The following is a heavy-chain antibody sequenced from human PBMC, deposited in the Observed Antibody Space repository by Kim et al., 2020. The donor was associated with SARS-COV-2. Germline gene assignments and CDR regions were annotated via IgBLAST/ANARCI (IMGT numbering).Heavy chain of an antibody. CDR1: GFTFSSYA. Sequence: GGSLRLSCSASGFTFSSYAMHWVRQAPGKGLEYVSAISSNGGSTYYADSVKGRFTISRDNSKNTLYLQMSSLRAEDTAVYYCVKKAIFGVVIMGYFDYWGQGTLVTVSS. CDR3: VKKAIFGVVIMGYFDY. CDR2: ISSNGGST. J-gene: IGHJ4*02. D-gene: IGHD3-3*01. V-gene: IGHV3-64D*09.